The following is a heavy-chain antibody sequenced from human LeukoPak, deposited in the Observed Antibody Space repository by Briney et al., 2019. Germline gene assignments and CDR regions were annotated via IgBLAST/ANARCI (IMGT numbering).Heavy chain of an antibody. CDR1: GYTFTGYY. CDR2: INPNSGGT. CDR3: ARGSSWYSQVYFQH. D-gene: IGHD6-13*01. Sequence: GASVKVSCKASGYTFTGYYMHWVRQAPGQGLEWMGWINPNSGGTNYAQKVQGRVTMTRDTSISTAYMELSRLRSDDTAVYYCARGSSWYSQVYFQHWGQGTLVTVSS. V-gene: IGHV1-2*02. J-gene: IGHJ1*01.